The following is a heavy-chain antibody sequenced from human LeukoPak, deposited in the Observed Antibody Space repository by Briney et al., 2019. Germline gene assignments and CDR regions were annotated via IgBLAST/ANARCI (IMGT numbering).Heavy chain of an antibody. Sequence: GGSLRLSCVASGFTFDDYAMHWVRQAPGKGLEWVSSINWNSGNIDYADSVKGRFTISRDNAKNSLYLQMNSLRPEDTALYYRVKAVAGTVSFDYWGQGTLVTVSS. CDR3: VKAVAGTVSFDY. D-gene: IGHD6-19*01. CDR1: GFTFDDYA. CDR2: INWNSGNI. J-gene: IGHJ4*02. V-gene: IGHV3-9*01.